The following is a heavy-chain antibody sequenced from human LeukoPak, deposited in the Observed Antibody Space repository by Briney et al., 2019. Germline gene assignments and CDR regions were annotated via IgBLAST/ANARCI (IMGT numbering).Heavy chain of an antibody. CDR2: IKQDGSEK. J-gene: IGHJ4*02. CDR3: ARDRYYYGSSGYYPNYDY. D-gene: IGHD3-22*01. CDR1: GFTFSSYW. V-gene: IGHV3-7*01. Sequence: PGGSPRLSCAASGFTFSSYWMSWVRQAPGKGLEWVANIKQDGSEKYYVDSVKGRFTISRDNAKNSLYLQMNSLRAEDTAVYYCARDRYYYGSSGYYPNYDYWGQGTLVTVSS.